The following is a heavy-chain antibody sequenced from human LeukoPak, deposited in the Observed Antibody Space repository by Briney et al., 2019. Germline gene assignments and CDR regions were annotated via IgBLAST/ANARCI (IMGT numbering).Heavy chain of an antibody. CDR1: VFPFSSYN. Sequence: PGLSLRLFCVGSVFPFSSYNMNWVSQAPAKGLEWVSYISSSSSSIYYADSVKGRFTIYRDNAKNSLYLQMNSLRDEDTAVYSCARAMYYFEYWGQGTLVTASS. CDR2: ISSSSSSI. J-gene: IGHJ4*01. CDR3: ARAMYYFEY. V-gene: IGHV3-48*02.